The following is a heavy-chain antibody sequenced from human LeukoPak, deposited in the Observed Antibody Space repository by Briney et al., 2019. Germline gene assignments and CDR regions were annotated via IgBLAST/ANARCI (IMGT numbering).Heavy chain of an antibody. CDR1: GFTFSIYA. CDR2: ISGSGGST. V-gene: IGHV3-23*01. D-gene: IGHD3-10*01. Sequence: GGSLRLSCAASGFTFSIYAMSWVRQAPGKGLEWVSAISGSGGSTYYADSVKGRFTISRDNSKNTLYLQMDSLRAEDTAVYYCAKDKLLWFGEFIFDYWGQGTLVTVSS. J-gene: IGHJ4*02. CDR3: AKDKLLWFGEFIFDY.